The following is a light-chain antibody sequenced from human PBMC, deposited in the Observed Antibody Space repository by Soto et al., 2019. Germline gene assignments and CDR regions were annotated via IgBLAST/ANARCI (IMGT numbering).Light chain of an antibody. CDR2: GAS. J-gene: IGKJ3*01. CDR1: QSVGSNY. Sequence: EIVLTQSPGTLSLSPGERATLYCRASQSVGSNYLAWYQQKPGQAPRVLIYGASSRATGIPDRFSGSGSGADFTRTISRLEPDDFAVYYCQQYTTSPFTFGHGTKVDIK. V-gene: IGKV3-20*01. CDR3: QQYTTSPFT.